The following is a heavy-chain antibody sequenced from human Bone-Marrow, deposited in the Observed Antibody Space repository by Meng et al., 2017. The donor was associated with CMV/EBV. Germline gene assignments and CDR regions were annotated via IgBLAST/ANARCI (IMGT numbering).Heavy chain of an antibody. J-gene: IGHJ6*02. CDR1: GYTFTSYG. D-gene: IGHD2-2*01. Sequence: ASVNVSCKASGYTFTSYGISWVRQAPGQGLEWMGWISAYNGNTNYAQKLQGRVTMTTDTSTSTAYMELRSLRSDDTAVYYCARDEEMGPAAQNYYGMDVWGQGTTVTVSS. CDR3: ARDEEMGPAAQNYYGMDV. V-gene: IGHV1-18*01. CDR2: ISAYNGNT.